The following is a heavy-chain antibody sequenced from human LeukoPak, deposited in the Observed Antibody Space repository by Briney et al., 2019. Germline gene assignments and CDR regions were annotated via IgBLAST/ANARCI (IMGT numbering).Heavy chain of an antibody. J-gene: IGHJ5*02. CDR1: GGSISSGGYY. CDR3: AREGHHCSGGSCYSTWFDP. V-gene: IGHV4-31*03. Sequence: PSETLSLTCTVSGGSISSGGYYWSWIRQHPGKGLEWIGYIYYSGSTYYNPSLKSRVTISVDTSKNQFSLKLSSVTAADTAVYYCAREGHHCSGGSCYSTWFDPWGQGTLVTVSS. D-gene: IGHD2-15*01. CDR2: IYYSGST.